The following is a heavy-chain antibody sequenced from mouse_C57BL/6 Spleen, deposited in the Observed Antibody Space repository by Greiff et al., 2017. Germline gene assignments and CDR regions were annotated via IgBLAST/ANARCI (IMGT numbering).Heavy chain of an antibody. D-gene: IGHD4-1*01. Sequence: QVQLQQSGPELVKPGASVKISCKASGYAFSSSWMNWVKQRPGKGLEWIGRIYPGDGDTNYNGKFKGKATLTADKSSSTAYMQLSSLTSEDSAVYFCARRGLTGKGMGPFDYWGQGTTLTVSS. CDR2: IYPGDGDT. CDR3: ARRGLTGKGMGPFDY. CDR1: GYAFSSSW. V-gene: IGHV1-82*01. J-gene: IGHJ2*01.